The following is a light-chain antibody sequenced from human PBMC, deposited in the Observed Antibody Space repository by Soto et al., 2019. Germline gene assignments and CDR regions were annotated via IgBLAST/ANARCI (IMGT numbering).Light chain of an antibody. J-gene: IGKJ5*01. CDR3: NQSYDIPT. CDR2: AAS. V-gene: IGKV1-39*01. Sequence: DIQIAQPPSSLSSSVGHRVTITFPAGQNINGYFNWYPQKPGKAPKLLIYAASSLQSGVPSRFSGSGSGTDFTLTVSSLQPEDFATDYSNQSYDIPTFGRGTRL. CDR1: QNINGY.